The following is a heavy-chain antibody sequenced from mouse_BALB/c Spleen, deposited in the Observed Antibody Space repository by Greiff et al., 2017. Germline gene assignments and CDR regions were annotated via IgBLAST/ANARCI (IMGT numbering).Heavy chain of an antibody. J-gene: IGHJ4*01. CDR3: GRSGYYGYDYAMDY. Sequence: EVQLQQSGPELVKPGASVKISCKASGYSFTGYFMNWVKQSPGKSLEWIGRINPYNGDTFYNQKFKGKATLTVDKSSSTAHMELLSLTSEDSAVYYCGRSGYYGYDYAMDYWGQGTSVTVSS. D-gene: IGHD1-2*01. CDR1: GYSFTGYF. V-gene: IGHV1-37*01. CDR2: INPYNGDT.